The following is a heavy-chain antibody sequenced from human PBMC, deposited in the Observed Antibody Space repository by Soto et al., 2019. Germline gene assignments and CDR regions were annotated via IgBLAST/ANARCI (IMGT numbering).Heavy chain of an antibody. V-gene: IGHV3-23*01. Sequence: EVQLLESGGGLVQPGGSLRLSCAGSGFTFINYAMNWFRQAPGKGLEWVSSISGGGDATFFADSVRGRFTNSSDNSKNTVTLQMNSLGVDDTAGDYCARKILGSTSRPNYWYFDLWGRGTLVTVSS. CDR2: ISGGGDAT. CDR1: GFTFINYA. CDR3: ARKILGSTSRPNYWYFDL. J-gene: IGHJ2*01. D-gene: IGHD2-2*01.